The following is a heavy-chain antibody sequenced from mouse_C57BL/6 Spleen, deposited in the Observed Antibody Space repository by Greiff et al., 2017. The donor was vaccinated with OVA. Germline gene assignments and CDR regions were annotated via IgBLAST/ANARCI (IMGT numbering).Heavy chain of an antibody. V-gene: IGHV1-53*01. CDR1: GYTFTSYW. CDR2: INPSNGGT. CDR3: ARENGNYPDWFAD. Sequence: QVQLQQPGTELVKPGASVKLSCKASGYTFTSYWMHWVKQRPGQGLEWIGNINPSNGGTKYNEKFKSKATLTVDKSSRKAYKQLSSLTSEDSAVYDGARENGNYPDWFADWGQGTLVTVSA. J-gene: IGHJ3*01. D-gene: IGHD2-1*01.